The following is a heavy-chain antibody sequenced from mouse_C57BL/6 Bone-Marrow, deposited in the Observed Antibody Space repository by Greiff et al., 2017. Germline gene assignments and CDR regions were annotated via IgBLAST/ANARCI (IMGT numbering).Heavy chain of an antibody. D-gene: IGHD2-3*01. V-gene: IGHV1-26*01. CDR1: GYTFTDYY. CDR2: INPNNGGT. J-gene: IGHJ4*01. Sequence: VQLQQSGPELVKPGASVKISCKASGYTFTDYYMNWVKQSHGKSLEWIGDINPNNGGTSYNQKFKGKATLTVDKSSSTAYMELRSLTSEDSAVYYCARSPDGYYDAMDYWGQGTSVTFSS. CDR3: ARSPDGYYDAMDY.